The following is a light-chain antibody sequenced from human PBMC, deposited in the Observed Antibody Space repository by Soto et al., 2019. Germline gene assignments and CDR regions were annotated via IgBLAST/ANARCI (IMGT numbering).Light chain of an antibody. Sequence: EIVLTQSPGTLSLSPGERATFSCRASQSVSNSSLAWYHQKPGQAPRLLLFAASRLATGIPDTFSGSGSGTDFTRTISRLEPEDFAVYYCQVYGNSPMYTVGQGTRVEL. CDR3: QVYGNSPMYT. J-gene: IGKJ2*01. CDR2: AAS. CDR1: QSVSNSS. V-gene: IGKV3-20*01.